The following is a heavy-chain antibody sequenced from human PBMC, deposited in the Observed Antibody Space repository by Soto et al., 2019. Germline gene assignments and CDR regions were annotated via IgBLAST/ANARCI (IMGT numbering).Heavy chain of an antibody. D-gene: IGHD6-6*01. Sequence: EVQLLESGGGLVQPGGSLRLSCAASGFTFSSYAMSWVRQAPGKGLEWVSAISGSGGSTYYADSVKGRFTISRDNSKNTLYLQMNSLRAEDTAVYYCAKDPRRSSSSLWRLYYFDYWGQGTLVTVSS. CDR2: ISGSGGST. J-gene: IGHJ4*02. V-gene: IGHV3-23*01. CDR1: GFTFSSYA. CDR3: AKDPRRSSSSLWRLYYFDY.